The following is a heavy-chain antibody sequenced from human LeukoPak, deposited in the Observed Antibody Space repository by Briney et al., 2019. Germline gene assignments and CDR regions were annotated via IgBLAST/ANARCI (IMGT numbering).Heavy chain of an antibody. D-gene: IGHD1-26*01. V-gene: IGHV4-34*01. CDR2: INHSGSM. CDR3: AREGASVTNFDY. J-gene: IGHJ4*02. CDR1: GGSFSGYY. Sequence: SETLSLTCAVYGGSFSGYYWSWIRQPPGKGLEWIGEINHSGSMNYNPSLRSRVTMSVDASKNQFSLKVSSVTAADTAVYFCAREGASVTNFDYWGQGTLVTVSP.